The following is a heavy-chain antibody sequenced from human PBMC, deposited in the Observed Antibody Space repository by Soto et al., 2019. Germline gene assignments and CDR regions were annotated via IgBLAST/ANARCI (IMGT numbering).Heavy chain of an antibody. CDR2: MNPNSGNT. V-gene: IGHV1-8*01. Sequence: ASVKVSCKASGYTFTSYDINWVRQATGQGLEWMGWMNPNSGNTGYAQKFQGRVTMTRNTSISTAYMELSSLRAEDTAVYYCAGGRYSSSWYDAFDIWGQGTMVTVSS. CDR3: AGGRYSSSWYDAFDI. D-gene: IGHD6-13*01. J-gene: IGHJ3*02. CDR1: GYTFTSYD.